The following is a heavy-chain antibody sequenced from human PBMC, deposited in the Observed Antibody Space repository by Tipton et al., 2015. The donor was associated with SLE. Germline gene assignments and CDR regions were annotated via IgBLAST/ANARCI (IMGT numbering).Heavy chain of an antibody. CDR3: AKEALLWFGELLGGFDY. J-gene: IGHJ4*02. D-gene: IGHD3-10*01. CDR2: IRYDGSNK. CDR1: GFTFSSYG. Sequence: SLRLSCAASGFTFSSYGMHWVRQAPGKGLEWVAFIRYDGSNKYYADSVKGRFTISRDNSKNTLYLQMNSLRAEDTAVYYCAKEALLWFGELLGGFDYWGQGTLVTVSS. V-gene: IGHV3-30*02.